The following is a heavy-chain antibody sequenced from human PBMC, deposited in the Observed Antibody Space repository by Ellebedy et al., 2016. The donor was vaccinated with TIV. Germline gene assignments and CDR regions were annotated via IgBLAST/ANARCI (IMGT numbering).Heavy chain of an antibody. CDR3: ARGGYSYGTTFDY. Sequence: MPSETLSLTCTVSGGSTSNYYWNWIRQLAGKGLEWIGSFYTSGNTNYNPSLKSRVTMSVDTSKSQFSLKLNSVTAADTAVYYCARGGYSYGTTFDYWGQGTLVTVSS. D-gene: IGHD5-18*01. CDR2: FYTSGNT. V-gene: IGHV4-4*07. CDR1: GGSTSNYY. J-gene: IGHJ4*02.